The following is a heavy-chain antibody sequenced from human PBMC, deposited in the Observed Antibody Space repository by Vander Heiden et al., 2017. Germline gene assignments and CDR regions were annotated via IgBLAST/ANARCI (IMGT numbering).Heavy chain of an antibody. J-gene: IGHJ4*02. CDR2: ISRSSNYI. Sequence: EVELVESGGGLVKPGGSRRLSCAASGFIFNNYDMNWVRQAPGKGLEWVSSISRSSNYIYYADSVKGRFTISRDNAKNSLYLQMDSLRAEDTAVYYCARDLGYSYGFGFDYWGQGTLVAVSS. V-gene: IGHV3-21*06. D-gene: IGHD5-18*01. CDR3: ARDLGYSYGFGFDY. CDR1: GFIFNNYD.